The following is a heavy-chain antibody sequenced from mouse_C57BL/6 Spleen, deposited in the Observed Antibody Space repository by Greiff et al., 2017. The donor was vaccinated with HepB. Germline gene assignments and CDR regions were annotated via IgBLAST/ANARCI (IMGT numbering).Heavy chain of an antibody. Sequence: EVQLQQSVAELVRPGASVKLSCTASGFTFKNTYMHWVKQRPEQGLEWIGRIDPANGNTKYAPKFQGKATITADTSSNTAYLQLSSLTSEDTAIYYCARAFIATGFAYWGQGTLVTVSA. J-gene: IGHJ3*01. CDR2: IDPANGNT. D-gene: IGHD1-1*01. CDR3: ARAFIATGFAY. V-gene: IGHV14-3*01. CDR1: GFTFKNTY.